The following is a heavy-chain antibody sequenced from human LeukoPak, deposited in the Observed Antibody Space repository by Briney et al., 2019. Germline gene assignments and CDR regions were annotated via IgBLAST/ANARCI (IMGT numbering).Heavy chain of an antibody. CDR2: ISSSSNCM. D-gene: IGHD3-22*01. Sequence: GGSLRLSCAASGFTFSRNAMNWVRQAPGKGLEWVSFISSSSNCMSYADSVKGRFTISRDNAKSSLYLQMNSLRAEDTAVYYCARDTHYYYDSSGSPFDYWGQGTLVTVSS. J-gene: IGHJ4*02. CDR3: ARDTHYYYDSSGSPFDY. CDR1: GFTFSRNA. V-gene: IGHV3-21*01.